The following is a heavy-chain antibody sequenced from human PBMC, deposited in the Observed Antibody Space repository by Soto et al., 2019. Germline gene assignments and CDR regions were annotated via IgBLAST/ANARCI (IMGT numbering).Heavy chain of an antibody. D-gene: IGHD1-1*01. V-gene: IGHV3-7*01. J-gene: IGHJ5*02. Sequence: ESGGGLVQPGGSLRLSCAASGFTFSSYWMSWVRQAPGKGLEWVANIKQDGSEKYYVDSVKGRFTISRDNAKNSLYLQMNSLRAEDTAVYYCARSRERRSNWFDPWGQGTLVTVSS. CDR2: IKQDGSEK. CDR3: ARSRERRSNWFDP. CDR1: GFTFSSYW.